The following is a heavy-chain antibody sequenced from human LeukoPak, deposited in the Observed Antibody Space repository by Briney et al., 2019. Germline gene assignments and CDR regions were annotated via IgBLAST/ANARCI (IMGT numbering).Heavy chain of an antibody. CDR2: ISGSGGST. D-gene: IGHD3-10*01. CDR3: AKELTMVRGVIENDAFDI. Sequence: GSLRLSCAASGFPFNSYAMSWVRQAPGKGLEWVSAISGSGGSTYYADSVRGRFTISRDNSKNTLYLQVNSLRAEDTAVYYCAKELTMVRGVIENDAFDIWGQGTMDTVSS. V-gene: IGHV3-23*01. J-gene: IGHJ3*02. CDR1: GFPFNSYA.